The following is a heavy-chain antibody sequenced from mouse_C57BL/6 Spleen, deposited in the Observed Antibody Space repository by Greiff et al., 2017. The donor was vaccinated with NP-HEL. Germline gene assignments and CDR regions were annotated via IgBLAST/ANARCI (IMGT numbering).Heavy chain of an antibody. J-gene: IGHJ2*01. CDR2: ISYDGSN. V-gene: IGHV3-6*01. CDR3: ARDQDALDY. Sequence: EVQLVESGPGLVKPSQSLSLTCSVTGYSITSGYYWNWSRQFPGNKQEWMGYISYDGSNNYKPTLKNRISITRDTSQNQFFLKLNSVTTEDTATYYCARDQDALDYWGQGTTLTVSS. D-gene: IGHD3-2*02. CDR1: GYSITSGYY.